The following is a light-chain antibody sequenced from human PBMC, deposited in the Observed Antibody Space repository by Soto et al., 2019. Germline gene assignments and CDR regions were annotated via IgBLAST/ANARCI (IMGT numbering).Light chain of an antibody. CDR1: LRIRND. V-gene: IGKV1-17*01. Sequence: DIQMTQSPSSLSASVGDRVTITCRASLRIRNDLGWYQHKTGKAPKRMIYAESSLQSGVPSRFSGSGSGTELTLTISRLQPDDFATYYCQKYNSYSRTCGQGTKVDIK. CDR3: QKYNSYSRT. J-gene: IGKJ1*01. CDR2: AES.